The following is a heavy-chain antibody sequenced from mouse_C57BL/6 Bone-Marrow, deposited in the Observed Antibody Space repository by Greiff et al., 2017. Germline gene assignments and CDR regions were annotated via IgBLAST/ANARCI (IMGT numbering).Heavy chain of an antibody. V-gene: IGHV5-4*01. CDR1: GFTFSSYA. D-gene: IGHD3-2*02. Sequence: EVKLMESGGGLVKPGGSLKLSCAASGFTFSSYAMSWVRQTPEKRLEWVATISDGGSYTYYPDNVKGRFTISRDNAKNNLYLQMSHLKSEDTAMYYCARDSSGYGYWGQGTTLTVSS. CDR3: ARDSSGYGY. CDR2: ISDGGSYT. J-gene: IGHJ2*01.